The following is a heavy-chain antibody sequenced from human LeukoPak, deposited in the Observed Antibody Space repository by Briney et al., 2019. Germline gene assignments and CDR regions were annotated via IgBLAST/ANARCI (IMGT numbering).Heavy chain of an antibody. Sequence: ASVKVSCKASGYTFTSYDINWVRQATGQGLEWVGWMNPNSGNTGYAQKFQGRVTMTRNTSISTAYMELSSLRSEDTAVYYCARLSWDYYGSGSSWGQGTLVTVSS. CDR2: MNPNSGNT. CDR3: ARLSWDYYGSGSS. D-gene: IGHD3-10*01. V-gene: IGHV1-8*01. J-gene: IGHJ4*02. CDR1: GYTFTSYD.